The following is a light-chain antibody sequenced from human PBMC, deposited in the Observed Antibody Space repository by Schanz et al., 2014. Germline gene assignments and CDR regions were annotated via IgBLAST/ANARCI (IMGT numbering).Light chain of an antibody. CDR3: SSYTGSSTLEGV. V-gene: IGLV2-14*01. J-gene: IGLJ2*01. CDR1: SSDVGIYKY. Sequence: QSALTQPASVSGSPGQSITISCTGTSSDVGIYKYVSWYQQHPDKAPKLVLYDVTNRPSGVSNRFSGSKSGNTASLTISGLQAEDEADYYCSSYTGSSTLEGVFGGGTKLTVL. CDR2: DVT.